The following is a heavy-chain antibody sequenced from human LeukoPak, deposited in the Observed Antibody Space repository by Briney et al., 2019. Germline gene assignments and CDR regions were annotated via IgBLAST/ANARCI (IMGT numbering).Heavy chain of an antibody. CDR3: ARERSGLGYFDY. V-gene: IGHV4-59*01. CDR1: GDSISYYY. Sequence: SETLSLTSSVSGDSISYYYWTWIRQPPGKGLEWIGYVYSSGGTNYNPSLKSRVTMSIDTSKNQFSLELRSVTAADTAVYFCARERSGLGYFDYWGQGALVTVSS. D-gene: IGHD3-10*01. J-gene: IGHJ4*02. CDR2: VYSSGGT.